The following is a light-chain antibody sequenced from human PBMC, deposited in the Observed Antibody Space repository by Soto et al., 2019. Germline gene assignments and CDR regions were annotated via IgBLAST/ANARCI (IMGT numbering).Light chain of an antibody. Sequence: IQMTHPPSTLSGSVGDTVNSTCRASQTISSWLAWYQQKPGKAPKLLIYCASNRETGVPSRFSASGSGTDFTLTLNSLQAEDVATYYCQQYYTTPWTFGQGTKVDIK. CDR2: CAS. CDR3: QQYYTTPWT. J-gene: IGKJ1*01. CDR1: QTISSW. V-gene: IGKV1-5*01.